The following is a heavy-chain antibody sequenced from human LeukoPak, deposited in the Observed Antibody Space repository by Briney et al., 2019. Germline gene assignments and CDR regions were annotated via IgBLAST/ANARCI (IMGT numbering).Heavy chain of an antibody. Sequence: SETLSLTCTVSGGSISSDSYYWSWIRQPPGKGLEWIGYIYYSGSTNYNPSLKSRVTISVDTSKNQFSLKLSSVTAADTAVYYCARTPRYCSGGSCYSKFDYWGQGTLVTVSS. D-gene: IGHD2-15*01. CDR2: IYYSGST. CDR1: GGSISSDSYY. CDR3: ARTPRYCSGGSCYSKFDY. J-gene: IGHJ4*02. V-gene: IGHV4-61*01.